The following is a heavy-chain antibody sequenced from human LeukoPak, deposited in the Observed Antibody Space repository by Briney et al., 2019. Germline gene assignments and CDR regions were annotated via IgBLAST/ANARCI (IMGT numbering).Heavy chain of an antibody. CDR1: GFTFSSYA. D-gene: IGHD3-22*01. CDR3: ARGSVVVIAPFHY. V-gene: IGHV3-30*04. Sequence: GGSLRLSCAASGFTFSSYAMHWVRQAPGKGLEWVAVISYDGSHKYYADSVKGRFTISRDNSKNTLYLQMNSLRAEDTAVYYCARGSVVVIAPFHYWGQGTLVTVSS. CDR2: ISYDGSHK. J-gene: IGHJ4*02.